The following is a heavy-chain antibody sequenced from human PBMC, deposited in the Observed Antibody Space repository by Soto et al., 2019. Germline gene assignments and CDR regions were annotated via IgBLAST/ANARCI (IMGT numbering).Heavy chain of an antibody. Sequence: QAQLEQSGAEVKKPGASVKVSCKSSGYTFSTSGISWVRQAPGQGLEWMGWISTYNGDANYAQRFQGRVTMTTDTSTSTTFMELRSLRSDDTAVYYCARYGPRPYYYYGMDVWGQGTTVTVSS. D-gene: IGHD6-6*01. J-gene: IGHJ6*02. CDR2: ISTYNGDA. CDR1: GYTFSTSG. V-gene: IGHV1-18*01. CDR3: ARYGPRPYYYYGMDV.